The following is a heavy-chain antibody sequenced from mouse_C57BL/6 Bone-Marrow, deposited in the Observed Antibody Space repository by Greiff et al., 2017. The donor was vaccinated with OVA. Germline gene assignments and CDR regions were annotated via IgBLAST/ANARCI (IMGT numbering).Heavy chain of an antibody. CDR3: ARRYYGLAY. Sequence: EVKLVESGPELVKPGASVKISCKASGYSFTGYYMNWVKQSPEKSLEWIGEINPSTGGTTYNQKFKAKATLTVDKSSSTAYMQLKSLTSEDSAVYYCARRYYGLAYWGQGTLVTVSA. CDR1: GYSFTGYY. V-gene: IGHV1-42*01. J-gene: IGHJ3*01. D-gene: IGHD1-1*01. CDR2: INPSTGGT.